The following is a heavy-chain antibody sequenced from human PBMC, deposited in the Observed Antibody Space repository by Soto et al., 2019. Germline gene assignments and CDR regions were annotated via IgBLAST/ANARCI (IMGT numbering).Heavy chain of an antibody. CDR3: ASWDEREHAYDV. Sequence: DVHLVESGGGLIQPGESLRLSCAAFGLTVSGKKYVAWVRQAPGKGLEWVSALYDVDGTYYADSVKGRFTTSRDSSKTTVYLQMNGLRPDDTAVYYCASWDEREHAYDVWGQGTTVTVSS. CDR2: LYDVDGT. D-gene: IGHD1-1*01. CDR1: GLTVSGKKY. V-gene: IGHV3-53*01. J-gene: IGHJ3*01.